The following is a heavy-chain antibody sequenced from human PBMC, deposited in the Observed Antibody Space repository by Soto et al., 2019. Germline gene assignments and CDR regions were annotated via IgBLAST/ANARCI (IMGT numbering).Heavy chain of an antibody. CDR3: ARMICGAVAWYFDL. CDR1: GGSFSGYF. V-gene: IGHV4-34*01. J-gene: IGHJ2*01. CDR2: INHSGNT. Sequence: QVQLQQWGAGLLKPSETLSLTCGVYGGSFSGYFWSWIRQPPGKGLEWIGEINHSGNTNYNPSLKSRVKISLHPSKNQFSLKLSSVTAADTAVYYCARMICGAVAWYFDLWGRGTLVTVSS. D-gene: IGHD6-19*01.